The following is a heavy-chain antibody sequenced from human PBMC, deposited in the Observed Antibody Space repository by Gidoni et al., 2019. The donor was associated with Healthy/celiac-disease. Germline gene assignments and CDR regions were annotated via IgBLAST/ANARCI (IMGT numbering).Heavy chain of an antibody. Sequence: QLQLQESGPGLVKPSETLSLTCTVSGGSISSSSYYWGWLRQPPGKGLEWIGSIYYSGSTYYNPSLKSRVTISVDTSKNQFSLKLSSVTAADTAVYYCARLEGSGGFDPWGQGTLVTVSS. J-gene: IGHJ5*02. D-gene: IGHD6-25*01. CDR1: GGSISSSSYY. CDR3: ARLEGSGGFDP. V-gene: IGHV4-39*01. CDR2: IYYSGST.